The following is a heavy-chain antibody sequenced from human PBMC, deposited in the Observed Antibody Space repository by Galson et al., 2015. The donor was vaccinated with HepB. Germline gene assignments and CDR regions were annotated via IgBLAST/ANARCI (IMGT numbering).Heavy chain of an antibody. J-gene: IGHJ5*02. CDR2: IWYDGSNK. D-gene: IGHD6-13*01. Sequence: SLRLSCAASGFTFSSYGMHRVRQAPGKGLEWVAVIWYDGSNKYYADSVKGRFTISRDNSKNTLYLQMYSLRAEDTAVYYCARGSIYLTVAAEESNNWFDPWGQGTLVTVSS. V-gene: IGHV3-33*01. CDR3: ARGSIYLTVAAEESNNWFDP. CDR1: GFTFSSYG.